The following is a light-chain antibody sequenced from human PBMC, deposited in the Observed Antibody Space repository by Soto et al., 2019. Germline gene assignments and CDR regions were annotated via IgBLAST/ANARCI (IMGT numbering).Light chain of an antibody. V-gene: IGKV3-20*01. Sequence: EIVLTQSPGTLSLSPGERATLSCRASQSVSSSYLAWYQQKPGQAPRLLIYGASSRATGIPDRFSGIGSGTDFTLTISRLHPEDFVVYYCQQYSSPPRTFGQGTKVEIK. CDR3: QQYSSPPRT. CDR1: QSVSSSY. CDR2: GAS. J-gene: IGKJ1*01.